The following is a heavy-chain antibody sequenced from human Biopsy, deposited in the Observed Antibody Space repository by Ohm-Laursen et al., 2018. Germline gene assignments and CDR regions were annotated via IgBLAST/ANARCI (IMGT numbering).Heavy chain of an antibody. D-gene: IGHD6-13*01. Sequence: SLRLSCAASRFSFVNYIMHWVRQAPGKGLEWVSGISWNSDSIGYADSVKGRFTISRDNAKDSLYLQMNSLRSEDTALYYCAKDRYPSSWHYYYGMDVWGQGTTVTVSS. J-gene: IGHJ6*02. CDR1: RFSFVNYI. CDR2: ISWNSDSI. CDR3: AKDRYPSSWHYYYGMDV. V-gene: IGHV3-9*01.